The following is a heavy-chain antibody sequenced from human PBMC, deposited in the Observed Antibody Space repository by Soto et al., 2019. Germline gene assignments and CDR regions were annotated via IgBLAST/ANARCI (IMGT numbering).Heavy chain of an antibody. CDR1: GGSISSGGYS. J-gene: IGHJ4*02. CDR2: IYHSGST. D-gene: IGHD3-22*01. CDR3: ARVAPLPAVYDSSGYPVYFDY. Sequence: QLQLQESGSGLVKPSQTLSLTCAVSGGSISSGGYSWSWIRQPPGKGLEWIGYIYHSGSTYYNPSLKRRVTISVDRAKNQISLKLSVVTAADTAVYYCARVAPLPAVYDSSGYPVYFDYWGQGTLVIVSS. V-gene: IGHV4-30-2*01.